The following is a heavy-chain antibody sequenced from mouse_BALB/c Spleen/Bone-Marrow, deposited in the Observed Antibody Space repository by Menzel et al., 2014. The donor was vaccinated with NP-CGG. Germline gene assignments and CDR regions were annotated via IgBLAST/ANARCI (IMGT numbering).Heavy chain of an antibody. CDR1: GFSFTSYG. CDR2: IWGDGST. Sequence: VQLLESGPGLVPPSQSLSITCTVSGFSFTSYGLCWVRQPPGKGLEWLGVIWGDGSTNYHSAIMSRLSISKDNTKKRVFLKLNSLQTDDTAAYYCAKREGWYDGPGFAYWGQGTLVTVSA. D-gene: IGHD2-14*01. CDR3: AKREGWYDGPGFAY. J-gene: IGHJ3*01. V-gene: IGHV2-3*01.